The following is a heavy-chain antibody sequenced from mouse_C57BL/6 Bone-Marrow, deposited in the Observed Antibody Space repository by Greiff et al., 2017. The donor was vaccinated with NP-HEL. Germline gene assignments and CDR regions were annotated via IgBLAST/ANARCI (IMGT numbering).Heavy chain of an antibody. D-gene: IGHD1-1*01. CDR3: ARYTTVWAMDY. V-gene: IGHV3-6*01. CDR1: GYSITSGYY. Sequence: EVQLQQSGPGLVKPSQSLSLTCSVTGYSITSGYYWNWIRQFPGNKLEWMGYISYDGSNNYNPSLKNRISITRDTSKNQFFLKLNSVTTEDTATYYCARYTTVWAMDYWGQGTSVTVSS. J-gene: IGHJ4*01. CDR2: ISYDGSN.